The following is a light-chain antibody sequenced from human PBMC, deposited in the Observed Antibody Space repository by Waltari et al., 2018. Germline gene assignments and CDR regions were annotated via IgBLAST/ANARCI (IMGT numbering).Light chain of an antibody. CDR3: LLSFSGVHAV. V-gene: IGLV7-46*01. CDR2: DSN. CDR1: TGAVTSGHY. Sequence: QAVVTQEPSLTVSPGGTVTLTCGSSTGAVTSGHYPYWFQQRPGQPPTTLIYDSNNKHSWPPALFSASLLGGKAALTFSGAQPEDEADYYCLLSFSGVHAVFGGGTHLTVL. J-gene: IGLJ7*01.